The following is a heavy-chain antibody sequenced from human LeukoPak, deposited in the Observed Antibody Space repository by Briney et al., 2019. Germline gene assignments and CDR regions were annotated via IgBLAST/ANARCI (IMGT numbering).Heavy chain of an antibody. CDR2: ISYSGTT. D-gene: IGHD3-10*01. Sequence: SETLSLTCTVSGGSISSSNYFWGWVRQPPGKGLEWIGTISYSGTTHDNPSLKSRVIISVDTSKKQFSLRLSSVTAADTAAYYCARGAGTYDPYYFDYWGQGTLVTVSS. CDR3: ARGAGTYDPYYFDY. V-gene: IGHV4-39*07. CDR1: GGSISSSNYF. J-gene: IGHJ4*02.